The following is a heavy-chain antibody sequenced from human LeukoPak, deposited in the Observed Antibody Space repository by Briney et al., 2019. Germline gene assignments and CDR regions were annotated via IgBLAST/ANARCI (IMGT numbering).Heavy chain of an antibody. J-gene: IGHJ4*02. CDR3: ARQGVGATSSGFDY. D-gene: IGHD1-26*01. V-gene: IGHV4-39*01. CDR1: GGSISSSSYY. CDR2: IYYSGST. Sequence: PSETLSLTCTVSGGSISSSSYYWGWIRQPPGKGLEWIGSIYYSGSTYYNPSLKSRVTISVDTSKSQFSLKLSSVTAADTAVYYCARQGVGATSSGFDYWGQGTLVTVSS.